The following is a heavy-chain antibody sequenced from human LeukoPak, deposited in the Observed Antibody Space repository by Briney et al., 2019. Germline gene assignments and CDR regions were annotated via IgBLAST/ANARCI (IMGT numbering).Heavy chain of an antibody. D-gene: IGHD5-12*01. CDR3: AREYSGYDWSLDY. CDR1: GGTFSSYT. V-gene: IGHV1-69*04. Sequence: SVKVSCKASGGTFSSYTISWVRQAPGQGLEWMGRIIPILGIANYAQKFQGRVTITADKSTSTAYMELSSLRSEDTAVYYCAREYSGYDWSLDYWGQGTLVTVSS. J-gene: IGHJ4*02. CDR2: IIPILGIA.